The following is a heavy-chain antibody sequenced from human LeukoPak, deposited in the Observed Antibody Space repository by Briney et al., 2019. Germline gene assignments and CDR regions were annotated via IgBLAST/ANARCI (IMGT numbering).Heavy chain of an antibody. CDR3: AKGGSLYYYGSGSPFY. J-gene: IGHJ4*02. CDR1: GFTFSSYA. CDR2: ISGSGGST. Sequence: GGSLRLSCAASGFTFSSYAMSWVRQAPGKGLEWVSAISGSGGSTYYADSVKGRFTISRDNSKNTLYLQMSGLRAEDTAVYYCAKGGSLYYYGSGSPFYWGQGTLVTVSS. V-gene: IGHV3-23*01. D-gene: IGHD3-10*01.